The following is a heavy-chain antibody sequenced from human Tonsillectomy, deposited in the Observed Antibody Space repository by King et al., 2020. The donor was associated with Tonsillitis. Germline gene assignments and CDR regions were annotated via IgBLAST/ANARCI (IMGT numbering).Heavy chain of an antibody. CDR1: GFIFKSFG. D-gene: IGHD1-14*01. V-gene: IGHV3-30*18. Sequence: VQLVESGGGVVQPGGSLRLSCEASGFIFKSFGMHWVRQAPGKGLEWVASLSYDGGNKCYAESVKGRFTISRDNSEHTLYLQMNSLRGEDTAIYYCAKEGAGPFDSWGQGTLVTVS. CDR3: AKEGAGPFDS. CDR2: LSYDGGNK. J-gene: IGHJ4*02.